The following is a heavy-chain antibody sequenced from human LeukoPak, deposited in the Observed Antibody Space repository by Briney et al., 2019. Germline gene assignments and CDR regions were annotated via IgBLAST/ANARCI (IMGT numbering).Heavy chain of an antibody. CDR1: GFTFSSAW. CDR3: ARALWLFHY. D-gene: IGHD2-21*01. J-gene: IGHJ4*02. V-gene: IGHV3-7*03. Sequence: PGGSLRLSCVASGFTFSSAWMHWVRQAPGKGLEWVANIRQDGSEKYYVHSVKGRFTISRDNAKNSLYLQMNSLRAEDTAVYYCARALWLFHYWGQGTLVTVSS. CDR2: IRQDGSEK.